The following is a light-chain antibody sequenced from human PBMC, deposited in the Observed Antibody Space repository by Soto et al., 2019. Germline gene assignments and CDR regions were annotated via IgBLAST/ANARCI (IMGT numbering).Light chain of an antibody. J-gene: IGKJ1*01. Sequence: IQLTQSPSFLSASVGDRVTITCRASQGISSYLAWYQQKPGKAPKLLIYAASSLESGVPSRFSGSGSGTEFTLTTSGLQPGDSATYYCQQYNSYSTFGQGTKVDIK. CDR3: QQYNSYST. V-gene: IGKV1-9*01. CDR1: QGISSY. CDR2: AAS.